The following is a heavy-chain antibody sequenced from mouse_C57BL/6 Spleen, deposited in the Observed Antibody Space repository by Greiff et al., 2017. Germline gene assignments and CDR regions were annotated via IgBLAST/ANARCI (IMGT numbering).Heavy chain of an antibody. V-gene: IGHV5-17*01. Sequence: EVQRVESGGGLVKPGGSLKLSCAASGFTFSDYGMHWVRQAPEKGLEWVAYISSGSSTIYYADTVKGRFTISRDNAKNTLFLQMTSLRSEDTAMYYCALYYDYDDYAMDYWGQGTSVTVSS. D-gene: IGHD2-4*01. J-gene: IGHJ4*01. CDR1: GFTFSDYG. CDR3: ALYYDYDDYAMDY. CDR2: ISSGSSTI.